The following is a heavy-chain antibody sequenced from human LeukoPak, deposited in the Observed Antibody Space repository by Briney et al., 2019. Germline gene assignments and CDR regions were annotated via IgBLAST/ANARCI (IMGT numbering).Heavy chain of an antibody. V-gene: IGHV3-21*01. J-gene: IGHJ4*02. CDR3: ARAAAGYFDY. CDR1: GFTFSSYS. CDR2: ISSSSSYI. Sequence: GGSLRLSCAASGFTFSSYSMNWVRQAPGKGLKWVSSISSSSSYIYYADSVKGRFTISRDNAKNSLYLQMNSLRAEDTAVYYCARAAAGYFDYWGQGTLVTVSS. D-gene: IGHD6-13*01.